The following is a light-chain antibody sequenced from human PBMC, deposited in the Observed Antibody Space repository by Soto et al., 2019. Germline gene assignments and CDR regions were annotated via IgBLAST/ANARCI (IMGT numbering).Light chain of an antibody. CDR2: EGT. CDR3: CSFAGGSAVI. CDR1: SSDVGSYNL. J-gene: IGLJ2*01. V-gene: IGLV2-23*01. Sequence: QSALTQPASVSGSPGQSINISCIGTSSDVGSYNLVSWYQQHPGKAPKLIIYEGTKRPSGVSNRFSGSNSGNTASLTISGLQAEDEANYCCCSFAGGSAVIFGGGTKLTVL.